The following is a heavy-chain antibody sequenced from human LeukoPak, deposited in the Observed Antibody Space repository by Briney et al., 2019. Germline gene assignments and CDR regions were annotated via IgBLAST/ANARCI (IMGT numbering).Heavy chain of an antibody. D-gene: IGHD3-3*01. J-gene: IGHJ1*01. V-gene: IGHV3-23*01. CDR2: ISGSGGST. CDR1: GFTVSSNY. Sequence: GGSLRLSCAASGFTVSSNYMSWVRQAPGKGLEWVSAISGSGGSTYYADSVKGRFTISRDNSKNTLYLQMNSLRAEDTAVYYCAKDGLYDFWSGYYTSAEYFQHWGQGTLATVSS. CDR3: AKDGLYDFWSGYYTSAEYFQH.